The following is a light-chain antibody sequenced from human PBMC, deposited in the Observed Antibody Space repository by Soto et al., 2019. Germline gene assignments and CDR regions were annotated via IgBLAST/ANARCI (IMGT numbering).Light chain of an antibody. Sequence: DIVMTQSPDSLAVSLGERATINCKSSQSVLYPSSSKNYLAWYQQKPGQPPKLLIYWASTRESGVPDRFSGSGSGTDFTLTISSLQAEDVAVYYCQQYYRIPFTFGPGTKVDIK. CDR1: QSVLYPSSSKNY. J-gene: IGKJ3*01. V-gene: IGKV4-1*01. CDR3: QQYYRIPFT. CDR2: WAS.